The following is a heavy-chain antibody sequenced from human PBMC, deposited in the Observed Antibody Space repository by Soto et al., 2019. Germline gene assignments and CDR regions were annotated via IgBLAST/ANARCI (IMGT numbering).Heavy chain of an antibody. J-gene: IGHJ4*02. CDR3: ARLVYDSSGYRPG. V-gene: IGHV4-39*01. Sequence: GTSVGLGGCRSFKRKPPGKGLEWTGSIYYSGSTYYNPSLKSRVTISVDTSKNQFSLKLSSVTAADTAVYYCARLVYDSSGYRPGWGQGTLVTVSS. D-gene: IGHD3-22*01. CDR2: IYYSGST. CDR1: GTSVGLGGC.